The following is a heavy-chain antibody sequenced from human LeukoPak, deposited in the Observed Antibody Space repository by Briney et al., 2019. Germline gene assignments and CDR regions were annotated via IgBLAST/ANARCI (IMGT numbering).Heavy chain of an antibody. CDR2: IYYSGST. D-gene: IGHD2-21*02. Sequence: SETLSLTCTVSGCSISSSSYYWGWIRQPPGKGLEWIGSIYYSGSTYYNPSLKSRVTISVDTSKNQFSLKLSSVTAADTAVYYCASARGDCGGDCYSFYYYYMDVWGKGTTVTVSS. J-gene: IGHJ6*03. CDR1: GCSISSSSYY. CDR3: ASARGDCGGDCYSFYYYYMDV. V-gene: IGHV4-39*07.